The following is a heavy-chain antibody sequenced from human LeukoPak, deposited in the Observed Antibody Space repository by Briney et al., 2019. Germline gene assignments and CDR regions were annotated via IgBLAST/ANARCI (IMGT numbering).Heavy chain of an antibody. D-gene: IGHD1-14*01. V-gene: IGHV4-39*02. CDR1: GGSISSSSYY. CDR2: IYYSGST. J-gene: IGHJ4*02. CDR3: ARDGGITGTTRLDY. Sequence: SETLSLTCTVSGGSISSSSYYWGWIRQPPGKGLEWIGSIYYSGSTYYNPSLKSRVTISVDTSKNQFSLKLSSVTAADTAVYYCARDGGITGTTRLDYWGQGTLVTVSS.